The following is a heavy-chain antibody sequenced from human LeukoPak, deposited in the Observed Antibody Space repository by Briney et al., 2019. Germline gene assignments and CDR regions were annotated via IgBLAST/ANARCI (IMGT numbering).Heavy chain of an antibody. J-gene: IGHJ4*02. CDR1: GFSFSTYW. D-gene: IGHD3-22*01. CDR2: IHKDGRVM. CDR3: ASSHDSSGND. V-gene: IGHV3-7*03. Sequence: GGSLRLSCAASGFSFSTYWMAWVRQAPGKGLEWVGNIHKDGRVMFYAATVKGRFTISRDNAKNSLYLDMNSLRDEDTAIYYCASSHDSSGNDWGQGTLVTVTS.